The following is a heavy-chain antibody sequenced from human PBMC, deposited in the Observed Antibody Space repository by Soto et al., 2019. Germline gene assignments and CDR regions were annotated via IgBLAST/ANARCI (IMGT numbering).Heavy chain of an antibody. Sequence: QVQLVQSGAEVKKPGSSEKVSCKASGGTFSSYAISWVRQAPGQGLECMGGIIPIFGTANYAQKFQGRVTITADESTSTAYMELSSLRSEDTVVYYCATVSRDSSGYSWYFDLWGRGTLVTVSS. CDR1: GGTFSSYA. V-gene: IGHV1-69*01. D-gene: IGHD3-22*01. J-gene: IGHJ2*01. CDR2: IIPIFGTA. CDR3: ATVSRDSSGYSWYFDL.